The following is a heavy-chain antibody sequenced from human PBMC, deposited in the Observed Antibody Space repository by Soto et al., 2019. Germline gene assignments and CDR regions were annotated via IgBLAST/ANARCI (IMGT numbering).Heavy chain of an antibody. Sequence: ASVKVSCKASGFTFTSYAMHWVRQAPGQRLEWMGWINAGNGDTKYSQKFQGRVTITRDTSASTAYMELSSLRSEDTAVYYCARIGRMVRGVIIYWGQGTLVTVSS. V-gene: IGHV1-3*01. D-gene: IGHD3-10*01. CDR3: ARIGRMVRGVIIY. CDR2: INAGNGDT. CDR1: GFTFTSYA. J-gene: IGHJ4*02.